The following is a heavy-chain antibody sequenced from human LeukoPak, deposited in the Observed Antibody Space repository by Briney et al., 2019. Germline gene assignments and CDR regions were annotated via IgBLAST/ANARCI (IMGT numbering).Heavy chain of an antibody. CDR2: ILGSGGNT. CDR1: RFTFSNYA. J-gene: IGHJ4*02. Sequence: GGSLRLSCAASRFTFSNYAMNWVRQAPGKGLEWVSGILGSGGNTHYADSVKGRFTISRDNAKNSLYLQMNSLRVEDTAIYYCTRSGYRHPYHFDSWGQGTLVTVSS. V-gene: IGHV3-23*01. CDR3: TRSGYRHPYHFDS. D-gene: IGHD3-22*01.